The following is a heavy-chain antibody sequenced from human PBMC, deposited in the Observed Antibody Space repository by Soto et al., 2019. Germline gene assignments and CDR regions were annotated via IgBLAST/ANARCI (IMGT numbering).Heavy chain of an antibody. CDR3: ARVQRRWLNSDY. Sequence: SETLSLTCTVSGGSISNTSYYWGWVRQPPGKGLEWIGHIYYGGTSYSNPSLKGRVSLSVDTSKNQFFPKLNSVTAADTAVYFCARVQRRWLNSDYWCQGTLVTVSS. CDR1: GGSISNTSYY. V-gene: IGHV4-39*01. CDR2: IYYGGTS. J-gene: IGHJ4*02. D-gene: IGHD5-12*01.